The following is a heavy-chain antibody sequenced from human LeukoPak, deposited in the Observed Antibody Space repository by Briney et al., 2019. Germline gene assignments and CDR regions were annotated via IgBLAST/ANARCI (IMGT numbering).Heavy chain of an antibody. CDR1: GFTFSSYG. CDR2: LWYDGSNK. D-gene: IGHD6-13*01. J-gene: IGHJ4*02. Sequence: GGSLRLPCAASGFTFSSYGMHWVRQAPGKGLEGVAVLWYDGSNKYYADSVKGRFTISRDNSTNTLDLQMNSLRAEDTAVYYCAKDRAGRYSSSWYIAADYWGQGTLVTVSS. V-gene: IGHV3-33*06. CDR3: AKDRAGRYSSSWYIAADY.